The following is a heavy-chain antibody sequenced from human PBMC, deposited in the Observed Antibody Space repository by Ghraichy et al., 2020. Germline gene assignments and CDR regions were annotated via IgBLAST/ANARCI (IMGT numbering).Heavy chain of an antibody. CDR3: AKVGVYSGNYQTGAFDI. Sequence: GGSLRLSCAASGFTFDEYAMSWVRQAPGKGLEWVSGINWTGGTTAYADSVKGRFTISSDNAKNSLYLQMNSLRAEDTALYHCAKVGVYSGNYQTGAFDIWGRGKMVTGSS. V-gene: IGHV3-20*01. CDR1: GFTFDEYA. J-gene: IGHJ3*02. CDR2: INWTGGTT. D-gene: IGHD1-26*01.